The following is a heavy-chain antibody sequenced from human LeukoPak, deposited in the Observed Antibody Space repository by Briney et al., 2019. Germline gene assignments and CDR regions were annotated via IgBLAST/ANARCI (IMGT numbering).Heavy chain of an antibody. CDR2: ISGSGGST. V-gene: IGHV3-23*01. D-gene: IGHD5-18*01. Sequence: PGGSLRLSCAASGFPFSNHAMSWVRQAPGKGLEWVSAISGSGGSTYYADSVKGRFTISRDNSKNTLYLQMNSLRAEDTAVYYCAKGEDTAMVMYYYYGMDVWGQGTTVTVSS. CDR1: GFPFSNHA. J-gene: IGHJ6*02. CDR3: AKGEDTAMVMYYYYGMDV.